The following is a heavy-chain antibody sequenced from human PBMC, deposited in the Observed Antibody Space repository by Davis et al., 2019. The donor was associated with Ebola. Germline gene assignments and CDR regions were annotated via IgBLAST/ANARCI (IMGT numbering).Heavy chain of an antibody. V-gene: IGHV4-59*11. CDR3: ARTSYDFWSGYYTGNWFDP. Sequence: SETLSLTCTVSAGSIRTHYWSWIRQSPGKGLEWIGYSYYGGRTDYNPSLQSRAFISVDTSKNHFSLNLNSVTAADTAVYYCARTSYDFWSGYYTGNWFDPWGQGTLVRVSS. D-gene: IGHD3-3*01. CDR1: AGSIRTHY. CDR2: SYYGGRT. J-gene: IGHJ5*02.